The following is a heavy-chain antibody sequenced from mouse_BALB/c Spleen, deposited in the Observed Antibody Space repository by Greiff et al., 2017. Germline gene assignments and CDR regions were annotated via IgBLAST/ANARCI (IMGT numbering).Heavy chain of an antibody. CDR3: AREGNYGYVWFAY. Sequence: VKLMESGPGLVAPSQSLSITCTVSGFSLTSYGVHWVRQPPGKGLEWLGVIWAGGSTNYNSALMSRLSISKDNSKSQVFLKMNSLQTDDTAMYYCAREGNYGYVWFAYWGQGTLVTVSA. V-gene: IGHV2-9*02. D-gene: IGHD2-2*01. CDR1: GFSLTSYG. J-gene: IGHJ3*01. CDR2: IWAGGST.